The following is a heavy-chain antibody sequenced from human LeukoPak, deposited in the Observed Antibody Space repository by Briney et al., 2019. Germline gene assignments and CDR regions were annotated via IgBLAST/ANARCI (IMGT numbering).Heavy chain of an antibody. D-gene: IGHD1-26*01. CDR1: GGSFSGYY. Sequence: PSETLSLTCAVYGGSFSGYYWSWIRQPPGKGLEWIGEINHSGSTNYNPSLKSRVTISVDTSKNQFSPKLTSVTAADTAVYYCARGDVGATAVPFDPWGQGTLVTVSS. V-gene: IGHV4-34*01. J-gene: IGHJ5*02. CDR2: INHSGST. CDR3: ARGDVGATAVPFDP.